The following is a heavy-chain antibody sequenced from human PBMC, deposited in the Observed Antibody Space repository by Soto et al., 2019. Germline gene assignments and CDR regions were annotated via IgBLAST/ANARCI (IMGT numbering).Heavy chain of an antibody. D-gene: IGHD2-21*02. J-gene: IGHJ6*03. CDR1: GFTFGSYS. CDR3: ARDLRAPLVATAMPYYMDV. CDR2: ILSSSGVI. V-gene: IGHV3-48*01. Sequence: PGGSLRLSCAASGFTFGSYSMNWVRQAPGKGLEWVSFILSSSGVIYYADSVKGRFTISRDNAKNSLYLQMNSLRAEDTAVYYRARDLRAPLVATAMPYYMDVWGKGTTVTVSS.